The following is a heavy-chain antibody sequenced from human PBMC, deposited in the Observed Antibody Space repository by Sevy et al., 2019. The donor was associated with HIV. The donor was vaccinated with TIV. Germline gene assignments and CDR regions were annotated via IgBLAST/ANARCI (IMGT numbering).Heavy chain of an antibody. CDR3: AKGDEPAADYADYVPNAFDI. J-gene: IGHJ3*02. CDR2: VRSKTDGGTT. Sequence: GGSLRLSCAASGFTFSNVWMNWVRQAPGKGPEWVGRVRSKTDGGTTDYAAPVKGRFTISRDNSKNTLFLQMNSLRAEDTALYYCAKGDEPAADYADYVPNAFDIWGQGTMVTVSS. CDR1: GFTFSNVW. V-gene: IGHV3-15*01. D-gene: IGHD4-17*01.